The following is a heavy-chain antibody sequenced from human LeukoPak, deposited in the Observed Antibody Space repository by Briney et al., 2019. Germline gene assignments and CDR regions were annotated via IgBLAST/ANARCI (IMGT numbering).Heavy chain of an antibody. CDR3: ARARHDSSGYYRFDY. J-gene: IGHJ4*02. Sequence: GESLKISCKGSGYSFTTYWIGWVRQMPGKGLEWMGIIYPGDSGTRYSPSFQGQVTISADKSISTAYLQWSSLKASDTAMYYCARARHDSSGYYRFDYWGQGTLVTV. CDR2: IYPGDSGT. CDR1: GYSFTTYW. V-gene: IGHV5-51*01. D-gene: IGHD3-22*01.